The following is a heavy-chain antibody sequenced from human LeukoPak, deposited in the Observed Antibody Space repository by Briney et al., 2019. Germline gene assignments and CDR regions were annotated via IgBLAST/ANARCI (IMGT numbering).Heavy chain of an antibody. V-gene: IGHV1-46*01. Sequence: GASVKVSCKASGYTFTSYFIHWVRQAPGQGLEWMGMTNPSGGSTSYAQKFQGRVTMTRDTSTSTVYMELSSLRSEDTAVYYCARDSGSYADYWGQGTLVTVSS. CDR2: TNPSGGST. CDR1: GYTFTSYF. J-gene: IGHJ4*02. D-gene: IGHD1-26*01. CDR3: ARDSGSYADY.